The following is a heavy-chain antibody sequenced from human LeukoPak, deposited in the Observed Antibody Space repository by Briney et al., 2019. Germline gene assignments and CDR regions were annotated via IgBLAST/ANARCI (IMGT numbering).Heavy chain of an antibody. J-gene: IGHJ5*02. Sequence: SETLSLTCAVYGESFSEYYWSWIRQPPGKGLEWIGQINHSGGTYYHPSLKTRVTISLDTSKNQVSLKLRSVTAADTAVYYCAFEGPVSGYAFDPWGQGALVAVSS. CDR3: AFEGPVSGYAFDP. D-gene: IGHD5-12*01. V-gene: IGHV4-34*01. CDR2: INHSGGT. CDR1: GESFSEYY.